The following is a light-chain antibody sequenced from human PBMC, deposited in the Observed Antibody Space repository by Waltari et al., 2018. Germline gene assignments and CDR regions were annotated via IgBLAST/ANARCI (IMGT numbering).Light chain of an antibody. V-gene: IGKV3-11*01. CDR1: QSVSTY. J-gene: IGKJ4*01. Sequence: EIVLTQSPATLSLSPGERATLSCRASQSVSTYLGWYQQKPGQAPRLLIFDASSRATGFPARFSATGSGTDFTLTISSLEPEDFATYYCQQRSDWPLTFGGGTK. CDR3: QQRSDWPLT. CDR2: DAS.